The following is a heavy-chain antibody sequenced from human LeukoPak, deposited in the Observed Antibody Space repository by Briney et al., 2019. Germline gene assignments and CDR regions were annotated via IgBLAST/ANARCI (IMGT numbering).Heavy chain of an antibody. J-gene: IGHJ5*01. Sequence: SETLSLTCAVYGGSFSGYYWSWIRQPPGKGLEWIGEINHSGSTNYNPSLKSRVTISVDTSKNQFSLKLSSVTAADTAVYYCARVRDYYGSGSGWFDSWGQGTLVTVSS. CDR3: ARVRDYYGSGSGWFDS. CDR2: INHSGST. V-gene: IGHV4-34*01. CDR1: GGSFSGYY. D-gene: IGHD3-10*01.